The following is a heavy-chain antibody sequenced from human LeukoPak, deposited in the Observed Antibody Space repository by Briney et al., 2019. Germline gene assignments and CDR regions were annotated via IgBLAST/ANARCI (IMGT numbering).Heavy chain of an antibody. Sequence: QPGGSLRLSCAASGFTFSSYAMSWVRQAPGKGLEWDSGISASGGSTHYADSVKGRFTISRDTSKNTLYLQMNSLRAEDTAVYYCARGQSWAFDFWGQGTMVTVSS. V-gene: IGHV3-23*01. CDR1: GFTFSSYA. CDR2: ISASGGST. J-gene: IGHJ3*01. D-gene: IGHD1-26*01. CDR3: ARGQSWAFDF.